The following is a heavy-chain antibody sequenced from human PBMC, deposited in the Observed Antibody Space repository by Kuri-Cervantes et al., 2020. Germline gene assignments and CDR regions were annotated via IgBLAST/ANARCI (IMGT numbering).Heavy chain of an antibody. CDR3: ARDLFPTAMVTGLDY. Sequence: ASVKVSCKASGYTFTSYAMHWVRQAPGQRLEWMGWINAGNGNTKYSQKLQGRVTMTTDTSTSTAYMELRSLRSDDTAVYYCARDLFPTAMVTGLDYWGQGTLVTVSS. CDR2: INAGNGNT. V-gene: IGHV1-3*01. CDR1: GYTFTSYA. J-gene: IGHJ4*02. D-gene: IGHD5-18*01.